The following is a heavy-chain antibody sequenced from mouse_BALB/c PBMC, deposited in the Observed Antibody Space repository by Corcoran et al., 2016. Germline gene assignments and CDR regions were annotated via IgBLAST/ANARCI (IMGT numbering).Heavy chain of an antibody. CDR2: INTYTGEP. CDR1: GDTFTNYG. Sequence: QIQLVQSGPELKKPGETVKISCKASGDTFTNYGMNWVKQAPGKGLKWMGWINTYTGEPTYADDFKGRFAFSLETSASTAYLQINNLKNEDMATYFCAREPYAMDYWGQGTSVTVSS. CDR3: AREPYAMDY. J-gene: IGHJ4*01. V-gene: IGHV9-1*02.